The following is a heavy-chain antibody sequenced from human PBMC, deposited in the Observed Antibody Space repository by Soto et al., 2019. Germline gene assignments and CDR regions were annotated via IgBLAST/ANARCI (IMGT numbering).Heavy chain of an antibody. V-gene: IGHV3-23*01. Sequence: GGSLRLSCAASGFTFSSYAMSWVRQAPGKGLEWVSAISGSGGSTYYAESVKGRFTISRDNSKNKLYLQMNSLRAEYTAVYYCAKELGIAVAGFDYWGQGTLVTVSS. D-gene: IGHD6-19*01. J-gene: IGHJ4*02. CDR3: AKELGIAVAGFDY. CDR1: GFTFSSYA. CDR2: ISGSGGST.